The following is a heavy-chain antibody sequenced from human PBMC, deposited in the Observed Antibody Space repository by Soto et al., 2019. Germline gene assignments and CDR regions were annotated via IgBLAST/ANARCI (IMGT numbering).Heavy chain of an antibody. CDR2: ISSSSSTI. CDR1: GFTFSSYS. Sequence: SLRLSCAASGFTFSSYSMNWVRQAPGKGLEWVSYISSSSSTIYYADSVKGRFTISRDNAKNSLYLQMNSLRDEDTAVYYCARDGPSGSYGEYYYYGMDVWGQGTTVTVSS. J-gene: IGHJ6*02. CDR3: ARDGPSGSYGEYYYYGMDV. D-gene: IGHD1-26*01. V-gene: IGHV3-48*02.